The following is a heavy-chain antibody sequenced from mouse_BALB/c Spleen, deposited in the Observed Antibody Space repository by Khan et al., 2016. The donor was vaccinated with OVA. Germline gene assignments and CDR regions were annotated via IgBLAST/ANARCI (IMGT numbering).Heavy chain of an antibody. CDR2: ILPGSGSS. V-gene: IGHV1-9*01. D-gene: IGHD2-2*01. Sequence: QAQLQQPGAELMKPGASVKISCKATGYTFSSYWIEWLKQRPGHGLEWIGDILPGSGSSNYNEKFKGKATFTADTSSTTAYMQVSSLTSEDFAVYYGARGGYGGFAYWGQGTLVTVSA. CDR3: ARGGYGGFAY. J-gene: IGHJ3*01. CDR1: GYTFSSYW.